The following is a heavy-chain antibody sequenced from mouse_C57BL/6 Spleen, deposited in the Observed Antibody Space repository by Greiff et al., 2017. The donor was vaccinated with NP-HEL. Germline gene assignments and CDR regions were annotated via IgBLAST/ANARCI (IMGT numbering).Heavy chain of an antibody. Sequence: QVQLQQPGTELVQPGASVKLSCKASGYTFTSYWMHWVQQRPGQGLEWIGNINPSNGGTNYNEKFKSKATLTVDKASSTAYMQLSSLTSEDSAVYYCARGLYYGSSSWFAVWGKGTLVTVSA. J-gene: IGHJ3*01. D-gene: IGHD1-1*01. V-gene: IGHV1-53*01. CDR3: ARGLYYGSSSWFAV. CDR2: INPSNGGT. CDR1: GYTFTSYW.